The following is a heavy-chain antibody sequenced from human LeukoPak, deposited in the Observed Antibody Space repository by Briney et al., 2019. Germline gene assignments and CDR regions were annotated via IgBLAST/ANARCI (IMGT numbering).Heavy chain of an antibody. CDR3: ARDRGSTSEYYYYYYMDV. V-gene: IGHV4-34*01. D-gene: IGHD2-2*01. J-gene: IGHJ6*03. CDR1: GGSFSGYY. CDR2: INHSGST. Sequence: PSETQSLTCAVYGGSFSGYYWSWIRQPPGKGLEWIGEINHSGSTNYNPSLKSRVTISVDTSKNQFSLKLSSVTAADTAVYYCARDRGSTSEYYYYYYMDVWGKGTTVTISS.